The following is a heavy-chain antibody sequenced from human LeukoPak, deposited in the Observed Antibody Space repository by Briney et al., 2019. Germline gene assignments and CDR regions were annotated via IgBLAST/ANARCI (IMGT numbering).Heavy chain of an antibody. D-gene: IGHD5-18*01. CDR2: NSSSSSAI. Sequence: PGGSLRLSCAASGLTFTSYSMNWVRQAPGKGLEWVSYNSSSSSAIYYADSVKGRFTISRDNAKNSLYLQMNSLRAEDTAVYYCAREGLIHPGWYFDLWGRGTLVTVSS. V-gene: IGHV3-48*04. J-gene: IGHJ2*01. CDR1: GLTFTSYS. CDR3: AREGLIHPGWYFDL.